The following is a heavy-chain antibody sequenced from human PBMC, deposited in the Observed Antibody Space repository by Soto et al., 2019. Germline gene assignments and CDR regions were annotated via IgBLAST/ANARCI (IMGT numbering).Heavy chain of an antibody. V-gene: IGHV1-69*01. J-gene: IGHJ6*02. D-gene: IGHD3-10*01. CDR2: IIPIFGTA. CDR3: AVNYYGSGSNYYYGMDV. CDR1: GGTFSSYA. Sequence: QVQLVQSGAEVKKPGSSVKVSCKASGGTFSSYAISWVRQAPGQGLEWMGGIIPIFGTANYAQKFQGRVTITADESTSTAYMELSSLRSEDTAVYYCAVNYYGSGSNYYYGMDVWDQGTTVTVSS.